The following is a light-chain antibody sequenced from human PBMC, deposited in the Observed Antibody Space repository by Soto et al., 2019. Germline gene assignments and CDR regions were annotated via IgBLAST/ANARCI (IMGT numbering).Light chain of an antibody. CDR1: QSVAGN. CDR3: EQDNNWPLT. V-gene: IGKV3-15*01. Sequence: EIVMTQSPATLSVSPGERATLSCRASQSVAGNLAWYQQKPGQAPRLLMYGASTRATGIPARFSGSGSGTEVTCTSSSRQAEDCGVYGCEQDNNWPLTFGGGTKVEIK. CDR2: GAS. J-gene: IGKJ4*01.